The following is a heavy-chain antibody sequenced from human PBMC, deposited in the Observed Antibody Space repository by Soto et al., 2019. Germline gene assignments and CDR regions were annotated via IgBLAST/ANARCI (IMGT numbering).Heavy chain of an antibody. J-gene: IGHJ5*02. CDR1: VGSFSGYY. CDR2: INHSGST. CDR3: ARDRAYSSSPTVWFDP. Sequence: SETLSLTCAVYVGSFSGYYWSWIRQPPGKGLEWIGEINHSGSTNYNPSLKSRVTISVDTSKNQFSLKLSSVTAADTAVYYCARDRAYSSSPTVWFDPWGQGTLVTVSS. V-gene: IGHV4-34*01. D-gene: IGHD6-6*01.